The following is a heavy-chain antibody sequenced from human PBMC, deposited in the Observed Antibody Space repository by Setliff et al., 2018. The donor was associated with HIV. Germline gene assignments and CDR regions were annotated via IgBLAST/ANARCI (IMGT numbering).Heavy chain of an antibody. CDR2: IYWNDDK. Sequence: SGPTLVNPTQTLTLTCTFSGFSLSTSGVGVGWIRQPPGKALEWLALIYWNDDKRYSPSLKSRLTITKDTSKNQVVLTMTNMDPVDTATYYCAHRRYLYPYYDFWSGPNSAFDIWGQGTMVTVSS. V-gene: IGHV2-5*01. CDR1: GFSLSTSGVG. D-gene: IGHD3-3*01. CDR3: AHRRYLYPYYDFWSGPNSAFDI. J-gene: IGHJ3*02.